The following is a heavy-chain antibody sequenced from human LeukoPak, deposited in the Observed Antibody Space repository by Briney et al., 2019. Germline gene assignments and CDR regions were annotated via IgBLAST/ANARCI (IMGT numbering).Heavy chain of an antibody. V-gene: IGHV3-66*02. CDR1: GLIVSNNY. J-gene: IGHJ4*02. CDR3: AREKAGTATLGNY. D-gene: IGHD1-7*01. CDR2: IYSGDST. Sequence: GGSLRLSCAASGLIVSNNYMSWVRQAPGKGLEWVSVIYSGDSTYYADSVKGRFTISRDNSKNTLHLQMNSLRAEDTAVYYCAREKAGTATLGNYWGQGTLVTVSS.